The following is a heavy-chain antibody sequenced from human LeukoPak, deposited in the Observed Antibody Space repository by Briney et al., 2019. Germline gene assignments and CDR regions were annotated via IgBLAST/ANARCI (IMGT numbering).Heavy chain of an antibody. CDR1: GGSVSSGDYY. D-gene: IGHD5-12*01. V-gene: IGHV4-61*08. J-gene: IGHJ4*02. Sequence: PSETLSLTCTVSGGSVSSGDYYWSWIRQPPGKGLEWMGYIYYSGTTNYNPSLKSRVTISVDTSKNQFSLNLSSVTAADTAVYYCARERRLSGYEINWGQGTLVTVSS. CDR3: ARERRLSGYEIN. CDR2: IYYSGTT.